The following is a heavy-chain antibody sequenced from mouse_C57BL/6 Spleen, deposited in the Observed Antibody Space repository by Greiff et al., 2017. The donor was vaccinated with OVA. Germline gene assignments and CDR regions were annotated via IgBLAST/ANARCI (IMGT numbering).Heavy chain of an antibody. V-gene: IGHV8-12*01. CDR1: GFSLSTSGMG. D-gene: IGHD2-3*01. J-gene: IGHJ4*01. CDR2: IYWDDDK. CDR3: ARRVYDGYYPGYYAMDY. Sequence: QVTLKESGPGILQSSQTLSLTCSFSGFSLSTSGMGVSWIRQPSGKGLEWLAHIYWDDDKRYNPSLKSRLTISKDTPRNQVFLKITSVDTADTATDYCARRVYDGYYPGYYAMDYWGQGTSVTVSS.